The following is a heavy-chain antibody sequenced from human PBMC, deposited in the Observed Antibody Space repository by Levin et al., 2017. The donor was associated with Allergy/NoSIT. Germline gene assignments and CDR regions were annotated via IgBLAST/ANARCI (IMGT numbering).Heavy chain of an antibody. J-gene: IGHJ6*02. Sequence: GASVKVSCKASGSTFTGYYMHWVRLAPGQGLEWMGWINPNSGGTNYAQKFQGRVTMTRDTSISTAYMELSSLRSDDTAVYYCAGTPFYWGRMDVWGQGTTVTVSS. CDR2: INPNSGGT. D-gene: IGHD2/OR15-2a*01. V-gene: IGHV1-2*02. CDR3: AGTPFYWGRMDV. CDR1: GSTFTGYY.